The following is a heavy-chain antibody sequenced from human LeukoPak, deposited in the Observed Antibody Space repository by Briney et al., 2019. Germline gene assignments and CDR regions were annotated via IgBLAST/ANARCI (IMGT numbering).Heavy chain of an antibody. J-gene: IGHJ6*03. CDR1: GFTFSNYA. D-gene: IGHD3-10*01. V-gene: IGHV3-23*01. Sequence: GGSLRLSCAASGFTFSNYALSWVRQAPGKGLEWVSDISGSGGSTYYADSVKGRFTISRDNSKNTLYLQMNSLRAEDTAVYYCASGGGYYYYMDVWGKGTTVTISS. CDR2: ISGSGGST. CDR3: ASGGGYYYYMDV.